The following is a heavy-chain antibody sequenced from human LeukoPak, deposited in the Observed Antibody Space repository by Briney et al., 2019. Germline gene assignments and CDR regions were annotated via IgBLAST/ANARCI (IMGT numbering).Heavy chain of an antibody. CDR2: ISGSGGST. D-gene: IGHD6-13*01. J-gene: IGHJ5*02. CDR3: AKDRNYSSSWYWFDP. Sequence: GGSLRLSCAASGFAFSSYAMSWVRQAPGKGLEWVSAISGSGGSTYYADSVKGRFTISRDNSKNTLYLQMNSLRAEDTAVYYWAKDRNYSSSWYWFDPWGQGTLVTVSS. CDR1: GFAFSSYA. V-gene: IGHV3-23*01.